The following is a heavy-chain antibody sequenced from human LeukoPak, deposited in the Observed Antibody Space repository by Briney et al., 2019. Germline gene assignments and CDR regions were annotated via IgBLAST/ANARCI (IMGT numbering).Heavy chain of an antibody. Sequence: SETLSLTCTVSGGSISSYYWSWIRQPPGKGLEWIGYIYYSGSTNYNPSLKSRVTISVDTSKNQFSLRLSSVTAADTAVYYCARQGTDDYGDKEYYFDYWGQGTLVTVSS. V-gene: IGHV4-59*08. CDR2: IYYSGST. J-gene: IGHJ4*02. CDR3: ARQGTDDYGDKEYYFDY. CDR1: GGSISSYY. D-gene: IGHD4-17*01.